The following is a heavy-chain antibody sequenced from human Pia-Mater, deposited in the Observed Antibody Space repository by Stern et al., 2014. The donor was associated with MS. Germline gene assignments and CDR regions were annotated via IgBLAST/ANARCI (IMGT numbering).Heavy chain of an antibody. V-gene: IGHV4-39*01. J-gene: IGHJ4*02. CDR3: ARQGSFDFWSG. CDR2: IYYTGRT. Sequence: QVQLQESGPGLVKPSETLSLTCTVSGGSVSSSTYYWGWIRQPPGKNLEWIGSIYYTGRTYYNPSLTSRLTISIDASTNQFSLKLTSVTAADTAVYYCARQGSFDFWSGWGQGTLVTVSS. CDR1: GGSVSSSTYY. D-gene: IGHD3-3*01.